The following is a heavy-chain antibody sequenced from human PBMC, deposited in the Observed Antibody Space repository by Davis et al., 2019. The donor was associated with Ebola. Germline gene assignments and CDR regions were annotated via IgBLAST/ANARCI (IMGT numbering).Heavy chain of an antibody. CDR2: IIPIFGTA. V-gene: IGHV1-69*05. D-gene: IGHD1-7*01. CDR1: GGTFSSYA. Sequence: SVKVSCKASGGTFSSYAISWVRQAPGQGLEWMGGIIPIFGTANYAQKFQGRVTITRDTSASTAYMELSSLRSEDTAVYYCAKGGYGPNYDAFDIWGQGTMVTVSS. CDR3: AKGGYGPNYDAFDI. J-gene: IGHJ3*02.